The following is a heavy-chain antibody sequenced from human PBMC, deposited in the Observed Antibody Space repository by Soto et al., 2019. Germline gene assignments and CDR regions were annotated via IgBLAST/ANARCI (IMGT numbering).Heavy chain of an antibody. D-gene: IGHD6-19*01. CDR1: GDSVSSNSVA. CDR2: IYYRSKWYN. Sequence: SQTLSLTCAISGDSVSSNSVAWNWIRQSPSRGLEWLGRIYYRSKWYNDYAVPVKSRININPDTSKNQFSLQLNSVTPEDTAVYYCARFGRGWWFDYRGQGTLVTVSS. J-gene: IGHJ4*02. V-gene: IGHV6-1*01. CDR3: ARFGRGWWFDY.